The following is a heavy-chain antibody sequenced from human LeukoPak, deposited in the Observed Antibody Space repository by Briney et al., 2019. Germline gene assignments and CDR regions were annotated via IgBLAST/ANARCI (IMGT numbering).Heavy chain of an antibody. CDR1: GYTFTGYY. CDR2: INPNSGGT. J-gene: IGHJ5*02. V-gene: IGHV1-2*02. D-gene: IGHD6-13*01. CDR3: AGKRPIAAAATGWFDP. Sequence: ASVKVSCKASGYTFTGYYMHWVRQAPGQGLEWMGWINPNSGGTNYAQKFQGRVTMTRDTSTSTAYMEPTSLRSDDTAVYYCAGKRPIAAAATGWFDPWGQGTLVTVSS.